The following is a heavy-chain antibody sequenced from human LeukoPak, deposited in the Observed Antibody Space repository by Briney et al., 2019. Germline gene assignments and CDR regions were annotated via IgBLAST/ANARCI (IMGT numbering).Heavy chain of an antibody. D-gene: IGHD5-24*01. Sequence: SETLSLTCTVSGGSISSYYWSWIRQPPGKGLEWIGYIYHSGSTNYNPSLKSRVTISADTSKNQFSLKLTSVTAADTAVYHCARAGDGGGRYGGLIDYWGQGTLVTVSS. CDR2: IYHSGST. V-gene: IGHV4-59*01. CDR1: GGSISSYY. J-gene: IGHJ4*02. CDR3: ARAGDGGGRYGGLIDY.